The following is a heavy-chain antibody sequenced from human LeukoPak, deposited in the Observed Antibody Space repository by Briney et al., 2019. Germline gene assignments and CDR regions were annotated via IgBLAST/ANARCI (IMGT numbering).Heavy chain of an antibody. CDR2: IYYSGST. Sequence: SETLSLTCTVSGGSISSYYWSWIRQPPGKGLEWIGYIYYSGSTNYNPSLKSRVTISVDTSKNQFSLKLSSVTAADTAVYYCARYPPPDFWSGPPPPGWFDPWGQGTLVTVSS. CDR1: GGSISSYY. CDR3: ARYPPPDFWSGPPPPGWFDP. V-gene: IGHV4-59*01. J-gene: IGHJ5*02. D-gene: IGHD3-3*01.